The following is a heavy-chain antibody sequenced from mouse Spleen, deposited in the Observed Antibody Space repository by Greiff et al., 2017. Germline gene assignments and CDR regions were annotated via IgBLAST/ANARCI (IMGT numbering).Heavy chain of an antibody. CDR2: IYPGNVNT. Sequence: QVHVKQSGPELVKPGASVRISCKASGYTFTSYYIHWVKQRPGQGLEWIGWIYPGNVNTKYNEKFKGKATLTADKSSSTAYMQLSSLTSEDSAVYFCARSGSSWAMDYWGQGTSVTVSS. D-gene: IGHD1-1*01. J-gene: IGHJ4*01. V-gene: IGHV1S56*01. CDR1: GYTFTSYY. CDR3: ARSGSSWAMDY.